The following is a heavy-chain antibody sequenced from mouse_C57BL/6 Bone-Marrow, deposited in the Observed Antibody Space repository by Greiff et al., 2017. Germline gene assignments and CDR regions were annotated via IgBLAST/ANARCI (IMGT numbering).Heavy chain of an antibody. V-gene: IGHV14-4*01. Sequence: EVQLQQSGAELVRPGASVKLSCTASGFNIKDDYMHWVKQRPEQGLEWIGWIDPENGDTEYASKFQGKATITADTSSNTAYLQLSSLTSEDTAVYYSTTCDYYDYWGQGTTLTVSS. CDR1: GFNIKDDY. CDR3: TTCDYYDY. J-gene: IGHJ2*01. D-gene: IGHD1-1*01. CDR2: IDPENGDT.